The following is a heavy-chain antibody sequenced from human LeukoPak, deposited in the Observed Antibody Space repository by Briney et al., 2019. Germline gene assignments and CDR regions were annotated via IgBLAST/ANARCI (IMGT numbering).Heavy chain of an antibody. V-gene: IGHV3-23*01. D-gene: IGHD1-26*01. CDR1: GFTFSSYA. CDR3: AKQKVGGTVIRYFDY. CDR2: ISSRGDST. J-gene: IGHJ4*02. Sequence: GGSLRLSCAASGFTFSSYAMNWVRQAPGKGLEWVSAISSRGDSTYYADSVKGRFTISKDNSKNTLYLQIDSLRVEDTAVYYCAKQKVGGTVIRYFDYWGQGTLATVSS.